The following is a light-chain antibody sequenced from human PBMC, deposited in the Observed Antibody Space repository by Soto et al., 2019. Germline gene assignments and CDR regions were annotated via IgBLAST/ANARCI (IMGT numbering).Light chain of an antibody. CDR2: GTS. CDR1: QSVSSSY. V-gene: IGKV3-20*01. Sequence: EIVSTQSPGTLSLSPGERATLSCRASQSVSSSYLTWYQQKPGQAPRLLIYGTSSRATDIPDRFSGSGSGTDFTLTISSLEPEDFAVYYCQQYGGSPPFTFGPGTKVDIK. J-gene: IGKJ3*01. CDR3: QQYGGSPPFT.